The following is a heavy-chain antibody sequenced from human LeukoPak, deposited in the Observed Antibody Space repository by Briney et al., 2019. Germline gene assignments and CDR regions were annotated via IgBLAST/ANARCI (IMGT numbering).Heavy chain of an antibody. V-gene: IGHV4-34*01. CDR3: AREGVKPYYYDSSGYSDY. CDR1: GGSFSGYY. J-gene: IGHJ4*02. CDR2: INHSGST. Sequence: PSETLSLTCAVYGGSFSGYYWSWIRQPPGKGLEWIGEINHSGSTNYNPSLKSRVTISVDTSKNQFSLELSSVTAADTAVYYCAREGVKPYYYDSSGYSDYWGQGTLVTVSS. D-gene: IGHD3-22*01.